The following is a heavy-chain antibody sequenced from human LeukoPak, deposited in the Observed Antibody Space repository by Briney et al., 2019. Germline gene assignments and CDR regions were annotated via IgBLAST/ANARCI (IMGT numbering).Heavy chain of an antibody. CDR1: GGSISSTRYY. CDR3: ARQTGSGLFILP. D-gene: IGHD3/OR15-3a*01. V-gene: IGHV4-39*07. CDR2: IYYSGRT. Sequence: PSETLSLTCTVSGGSISSTRYYWGWIRQPPGKGLECIGSIYYSGRTYYNPSLKSRVTISVDTSKNQFSLKLSSVTAADTAVYYCARQTGSGLFILPGGQGTLVTVSS. J-gene: IGHJ4*02.